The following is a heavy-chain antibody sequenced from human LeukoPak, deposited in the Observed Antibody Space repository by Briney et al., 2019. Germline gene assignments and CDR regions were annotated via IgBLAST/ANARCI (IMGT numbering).Heavy chain of an antibody. J-gene: IGHJ5*02. Sequence: SETLSPTCTVSGGSISSSSYYWGWIRQPPGKGLEWIGSIYYSGSTYYNPSLKSRVTISVDTSKNQFSLKLSSVTAADTAVYYCARDSVAAAANNWFDPWGQGTLVTVSS. D-gene: IGHD6-13*01. CDR1: GGSISSSSYY. CDR2: IYYSGST. CDR3: ARDSVAAAANNWFDP. V-gene: IGHV4-39*07.